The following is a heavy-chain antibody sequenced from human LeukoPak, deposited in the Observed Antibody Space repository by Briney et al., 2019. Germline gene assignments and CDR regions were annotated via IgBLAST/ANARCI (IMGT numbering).Heavy chain of an antibody. CDR2: IYYSGST. CDR3: ARDRHYYYMDV. J-gene: IGHJ6*03. CDR1: GGSISSYY. Sequence: SETLSLTCTVSGGSISSYYWNWIRQPPGKGLEWIGYIYYSGSTNYNPSLKSRVTMSVDTSKNQFSLKLSSVTAADTAVYYCARDRHYYYMDVWGKGTTVTISS. V-gene: IGHV4-59*12.